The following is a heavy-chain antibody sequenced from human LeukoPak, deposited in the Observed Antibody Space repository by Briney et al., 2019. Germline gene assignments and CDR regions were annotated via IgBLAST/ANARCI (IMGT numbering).Heavy chain of an antibody. CDR1: GGSIRSYY. V-gene: IGHV4-59*01. CDR3: ARNPSSGWLDY. Sequence: PSETLSLTCTVSGGSIRSYYWSWIRQPPTKGLEWIGYIYDRGNTKYNPSLKSRVTKQVEPSKNQSSLKLSSVTAADTAVYYCARNPSSGWLDYWGQGTLVTVSS. CDR2: IYDRGNT. D-gene: IGHD6-19*01. J-gene: IGHJ4*02.